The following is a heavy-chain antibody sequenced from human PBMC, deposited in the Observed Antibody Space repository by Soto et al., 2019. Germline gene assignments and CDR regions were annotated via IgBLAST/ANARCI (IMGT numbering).Heavy chain of an antibody. V-gene: IGHV1-2*04. D-gene: IGHD3-10*01. CDR3: ARDQRNYYGSGRNYYYGMDV. CDR1: GYTFTGYY. Sequence: ASVKVSCKASGYTFTGYYMHWVRQAPGQGLEWMGWINPNSGGTNYAQKFQGWVTMTRDTSISTAYMELSRLRSDDTAVYYCARDQRNYYGSGRNYYYGMDVWGQGTKVTVS. CDR2: INPNSGGT. J-gene: IGHJ6*02.